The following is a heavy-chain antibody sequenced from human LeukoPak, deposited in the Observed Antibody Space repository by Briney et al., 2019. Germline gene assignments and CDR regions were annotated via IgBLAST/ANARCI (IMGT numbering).Heavy chain of an antibody. J-gene: IGHJ4*02. CDR1: GGSFSGYY. Sequence: SETLSLTCAVYGGSFSGYYWSWIRQPPGKGLEWIGEINHSGSTNYNPSLTSRVTISVDTSKNQFSLKLSSVTAADTAVYYCARRRYSGVFDYWGQGTLVTVSS. CDR2: INHSGST. D-gene: IGHD2-21*01. V-gene: IGHV4-34*01. CDR3: ARRRYSGVFDY.